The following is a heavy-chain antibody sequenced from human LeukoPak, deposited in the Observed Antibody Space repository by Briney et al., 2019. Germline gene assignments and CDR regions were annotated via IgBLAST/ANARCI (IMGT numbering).Heavy chain of an antibody. J-gene: IGHJ4*02. CDR1: GFMFSSNW. V-gene: IGHV3-7*03. D-gene: IGHD5-24*01. Sequence: RGSLRLSCAASGFMFSSNWMSWVRLAPGKGLEWVANIKEDGTETYYVDSVKGRFTISRDNAKNSLYLQMNSLRVEDTAVHYCAKEGRSLQTYWGQGTLVTVSS. CDR2: IKEDGTET. CDR3: AKEGRSLQTY.